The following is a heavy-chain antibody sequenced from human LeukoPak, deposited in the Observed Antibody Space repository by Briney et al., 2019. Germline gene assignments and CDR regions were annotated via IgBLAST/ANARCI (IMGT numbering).Heavy chain of an antibody. J-gene: IGHJ3*02. V-gene: IGHV3-30*18. Sequence: GRSLRLSCAASGFTFSSYGMHWVRQAPGKGLEWVAVISYDGSNKYYADSVKGRFTISRGNSKNTLYLQMNSLRAEDTAVYYCAKGEFIYDFWSGYSDGAFDIWGQGTMVTVSS. CDR2: ISYDGSNK. D-gene: IGHD3-3*01. CDR3: AKGEFIYDFWSGYSDGAFDI. CDR1: GFTFSSYG.